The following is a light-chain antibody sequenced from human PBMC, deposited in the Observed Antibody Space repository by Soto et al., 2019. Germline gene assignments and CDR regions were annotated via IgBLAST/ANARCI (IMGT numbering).Light chain of an antibody. Sequence: QSVLTQPPSASGTPGQRVTISCSGSSSNIGSNYVYWYQQLAGTAPKLLIYRNNQRPSGVPDRFSGSKSGTSASLAISGLRSEDEADYYCAAWDDSLSGLWVFGGGTQLTVL. V-gene: IGLV1-47*01. CDR3: AAWDDSLSGLWV. CDR1: SSNIGSNY. CDR2: RNN. J-gene: IGLJ3*02.